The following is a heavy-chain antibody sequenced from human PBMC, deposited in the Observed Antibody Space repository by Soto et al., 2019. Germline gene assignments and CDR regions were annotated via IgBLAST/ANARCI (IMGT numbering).Heavy chain of an antibody. D-gene: IGHD3-22*01. CDR1: GYTFTGSY. Sequence: QVQLVQSGAEVKKPGASVKVSCKASGYTFTGSYMHWVRQAPGQGLEWMGWINPNSGGTNYAQKFQGRVTMTRDTSIGTAYMELSRLRSDDTAVYYCATFLGSSGSNWFDPWGQGTLVTVSS. CDR2: INPNSGGT. J-gene: IGHJ5*02. V-gene: IGHV1-2*02. CDR3: ATFLGSSGSNWFDP.